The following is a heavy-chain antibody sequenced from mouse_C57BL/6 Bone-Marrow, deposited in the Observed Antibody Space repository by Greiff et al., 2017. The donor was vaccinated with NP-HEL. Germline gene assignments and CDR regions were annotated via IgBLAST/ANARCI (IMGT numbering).Heavy chain of an antibody. Sequence: VKLQESGPELVKPGASVKISCKASGYAFSSSWMNWVKQRPGKGLEWIGRIYPGDGDTNYNGKFKGKATLTADKSSSTAYMQLSSLTSEDSAVYFCARSGGKGAYWGQGTLVTVSA. CDR1: GYAFSSSW. D-gene: IGHD2-1*01. CDR2: IYPGDGDT. V-gene: IGHV1-82*01. CDR3: ARSGGKGAY. J-gene: IGHJ3*01.